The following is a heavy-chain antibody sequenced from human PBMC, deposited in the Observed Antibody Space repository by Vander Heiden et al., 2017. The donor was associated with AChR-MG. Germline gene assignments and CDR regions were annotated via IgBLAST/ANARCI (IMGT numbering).Heavy chain of an antibody. CDR3: AKDWGGDI. J-gene: IGHJ3*02. Sequence: EVQLLESGGGLVQPGGSLRPSCAAFGFPLSSYAMRWVRPAPGKGLEWVSAISGSGGSTYYADSVKGRFTITRDNSKNTLYMQMNSLRAEGTAVYYCAKDWGGDIWGQGTMVTVSS. V-gene: IGHV3-23*01. CDR2: ISGSGGST. CDR1: GFPLSSYA. D-gene: IGHD3-10*01.